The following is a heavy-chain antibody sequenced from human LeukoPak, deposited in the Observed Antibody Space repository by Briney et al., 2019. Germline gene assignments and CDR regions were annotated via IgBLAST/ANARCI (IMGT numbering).Heavy chain of an antibody. CDR3: ARLSDY. V-gene: IGHV4-39*01. J-gene: IGHJ4*02. CDR1: GGAISNDNYY. CDR2: INYSGTT. Sequence: SETLSLTCTVSGGAISNDNYYWGWVRQPPGKGVEWIASINYSGTTYYNPSRNSRVSISVDTSKTQLSLRLSSVTAADTAVYYCARLSDYWGQGILVTVSS.